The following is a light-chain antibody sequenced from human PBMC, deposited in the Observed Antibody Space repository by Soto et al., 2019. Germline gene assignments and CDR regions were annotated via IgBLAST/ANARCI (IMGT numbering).Light chain of an antibody. CDR3: VAWDDSLNGYVV. Sequence: QSVLTQPPSTSGTPGQRVTISCSGSSSNIGSNTVNWYQQLPGTAPKLVIYSNNQRPSGLPDRFSGSKSGTSASLAISGLQSEDEADYYCVAWDDSLNGYVVFGGGTKVTVL. CDR2: SNN. J-gene: IGLJ2*01. V-gene: IGLV1-44*01. CDR1: SSNIGSNT.